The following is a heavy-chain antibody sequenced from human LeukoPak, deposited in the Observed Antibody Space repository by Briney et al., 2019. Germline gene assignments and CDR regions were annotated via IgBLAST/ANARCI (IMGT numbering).Heavy chain of an antibody. Sequence: SETLSLTCAVYGGSFSGYYWTWIRQPPGKGLEWIWEINHSGSTNYNPSLKSRVTISVDTSKNQFSLKLSSVTVADTAVYYCARSYNRVELLYYWGQGTLVTVSS. CDR2: INHSGST. D-gene: IGHD3-10*01. J-gene: IGHJ4*02. CDR3: ARSYNRVELLYY. V-gene: IGHV4-34*01. CDR1: GGSFSGYY.